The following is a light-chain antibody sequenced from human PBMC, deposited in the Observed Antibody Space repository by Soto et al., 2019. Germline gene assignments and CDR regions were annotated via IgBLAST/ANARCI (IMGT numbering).Light chain of an antibody. J-gene: IGLJ2*01. V-gene: IGLV1-44*01. Sequence: QSVLTQPPSASGTPGQRVTISCSGSSSNIGSNTVNWYQQLPGTAPKLLIYSNNQRPSGVPDRFSGSKSGTSASLAINWLQSEDEADYYCAAWDDSLNVVFGGGTKLTVL. CDR3: AAWDDSLNVV. CDR1: SSNIGSNT. CDR2: SNN.